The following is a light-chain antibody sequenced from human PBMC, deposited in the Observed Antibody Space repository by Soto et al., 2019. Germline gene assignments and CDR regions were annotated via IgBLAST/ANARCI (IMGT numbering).Light chain of an antibody. Sequence: DIQMTQSPSTLSASVGDRVTITCRASQTISSWLAWYQQKPGKAPKLLIYKASTLKSGVPSRFSGSGFGTEFALTISSLQPDDFATFYCQQYNSYSWAFGQGTKVDIK. CDR2: KAS. CDR3: QQYNSYSWA. J-gene: IGKJ1*01. CDR1: QTISSW. V-gene: IGKV1-5*03.